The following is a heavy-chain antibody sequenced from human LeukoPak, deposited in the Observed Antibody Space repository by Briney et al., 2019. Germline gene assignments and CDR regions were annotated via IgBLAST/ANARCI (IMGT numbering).Heavy chain of an antibody. CDR1: GFTFSSYS. J-gene: IGHJ4*02. D-gene: IGHD5-18*01. CDR3: ARERVYSYGYFDY. V-gene: IGHV3-21*01. CDR2: ISTSSSFI. Sequence: GGSLRLSCAASGFTFSSYSMNWVRQAPGKGLEWVSSISTSSSFIYYADSVKGRFTISRDNSKNTLYLQMNSLRAEDTAVYYCARERVYSYGYFDYWGQGTLVTVSS.